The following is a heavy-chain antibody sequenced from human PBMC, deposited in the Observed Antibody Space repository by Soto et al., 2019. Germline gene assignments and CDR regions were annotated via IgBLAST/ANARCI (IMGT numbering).Heavy chain of an antibody. CDR1: GGSVSSGSYY. CDR2: IYYSGST. V-gene: IGHV4-61*01. CDR3: ARSDIVLVPAAMVWFDP. D-gene: IGHD2-2*01. J-gene: IGHJ5*02. Sequence: SETLSLTCAVSGGSVSSGSYYWSWIRQPPGKGLEWIGYIYYSGSTNYNPSLKSRVTISVDTSKNQFSLKLSSVTAADTAVYYCARSDIVLVPAAMVWFDPWGQGTLVTVSS.